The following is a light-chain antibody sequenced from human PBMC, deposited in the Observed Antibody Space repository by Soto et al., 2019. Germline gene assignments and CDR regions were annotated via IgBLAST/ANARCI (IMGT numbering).Light chain of an antibody. CDR3: LQHYSSPWT. CDR2: GAS. CDR1: QSVSSSY. Sequence: EILLTQSPGTLSLSPGERVTLSCRASQSVSSSYLAWYQQKPGQAPRLLIYGASRRPTGIPDRFSGSGSGTTFTLTLSSLDPEDSAVYYCLQHYSSPWTFGQGTKVEIQ. V-gene: IGKV3-20*01. J-gene: IGKJ1*01.